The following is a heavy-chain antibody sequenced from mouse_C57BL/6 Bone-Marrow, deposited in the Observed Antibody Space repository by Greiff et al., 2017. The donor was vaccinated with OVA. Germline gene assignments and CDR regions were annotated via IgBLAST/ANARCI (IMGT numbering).Heavy chain of an antibody. CDR1: GYSIPSDY. Sequence: EVNLVESGPGLAKPSQTLSLPCSVTGYSIPSDYWNWIRKFPGNKLEYMGYISYSGSTYYNPSLKSRISITRDTSKNQYYLQLNSVTTEDTATYYCARYPAYYSNPYYFDYWGQGTTLTVSS. J-gene: IGHJ2*01. CDR2: ISYSGST. D-gene: IGHD2-5*01. CDR3: ARYPAYYSNPYYFDY. V-gene: IGHV3-8*01.